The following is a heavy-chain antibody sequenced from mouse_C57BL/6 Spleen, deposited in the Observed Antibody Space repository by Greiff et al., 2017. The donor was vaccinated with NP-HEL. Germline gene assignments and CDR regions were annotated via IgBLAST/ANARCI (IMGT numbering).Heavy chain of an antibody. D-gene: IGHD2-3*01. CDR1: GYTFTDYY. J-gene: IGHJ2*01. CDR3: ARGDGYFDY. CDR2: INPYNGGT. Sequence: EVQLQQSGPVLVKPGASVKMSCKASGYTFTDYYMNWVKQSPGKSLEWIGVINPYNGGTSYNQKFKGKATLTVDKSSSTAYMELNSLTSEDSAVYYCARGDGYFDYWGQGTTLTVSS. V-gene: IGHV1-19*01.